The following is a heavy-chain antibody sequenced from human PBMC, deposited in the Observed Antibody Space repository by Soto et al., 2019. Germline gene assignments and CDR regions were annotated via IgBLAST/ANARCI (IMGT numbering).Heavy chain of an antibody. CDR2: IYSSGNP. Sequence: SETLSLTCSVSGFSFITIGNYWCCIRQPPGKGLEWIGSIYSSGNPYYNPSLKSRVTISADPSKNQFSLKLTSVTAAETAMYYCARHIEKGGNVYFDQWGKGTMVTVSS. V-gene: IGHV4-39*01. CDR1: GFSFITIGNY. J-gene: IGHJ4*02. D-gene: IGHD2-15*01. CDR3: ARHIEKGGNVYFDQ.